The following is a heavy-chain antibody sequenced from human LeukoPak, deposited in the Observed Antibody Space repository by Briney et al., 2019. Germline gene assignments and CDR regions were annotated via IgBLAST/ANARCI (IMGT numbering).Heavy chain of an antibody. J-gene: IGHJ4*02. CDR3: ARDLEYSYDPFEY. CDR2: ISSSSSYI. CDR1: GFTFSSYS. V-gene: IGHV3-21*01. Sequence: GGSLRLSCAASGFTFSSYSKNWVRQAPGKGLEWVSSISSSSSYIYYADSVKGRFTISRDNAKNSLYLQMNSLRAEDTAVYYCARDLEYSYDPFEYWGQGTLVTVSS. D-gene: IGHD5-18*01.